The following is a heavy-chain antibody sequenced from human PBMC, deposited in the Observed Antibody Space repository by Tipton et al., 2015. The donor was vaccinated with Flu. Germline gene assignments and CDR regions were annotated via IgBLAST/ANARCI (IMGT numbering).Heavy chain of an antibody. Sequence: TLSLTCTVSGGSVSSSDFYWGWVRQPPGKGPEWIGSIFHSGTTYYDLSLQSRVTISVDTSKNQFSLKMKSVTVADTAVYYCTRKVEAATRGSSWGQGTLVTVSS. CDR3: TRKVEAATRGSS. CDR1: GGSVSSSDFY. CDR2: IFHSGTT. D-gene: IGHD2-15*01. J-gene: IGHJ4*02. V-gene: IGHV4-39*07.